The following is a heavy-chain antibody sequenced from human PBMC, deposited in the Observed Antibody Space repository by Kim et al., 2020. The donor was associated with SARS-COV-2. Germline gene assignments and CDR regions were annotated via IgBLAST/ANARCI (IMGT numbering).Heavy chain of an antibody. CDR2: STI. CDR3: ASLIVVVPSF. J-gene: IGHJ4*02. Sequence: STIYYADSVKGRFTISRDNAKNSLYLQMNRLRAEDTAVYYCASLIVVVPSFWGQGTLVTVSS. V-gene: IGHV3-48*03. D-gene: IGHD2-2*01.